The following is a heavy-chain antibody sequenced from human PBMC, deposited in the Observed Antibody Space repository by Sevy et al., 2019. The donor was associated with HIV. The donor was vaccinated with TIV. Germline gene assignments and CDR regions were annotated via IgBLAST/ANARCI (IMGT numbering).Heavy chain of an antibody. Sequence: GGSLRLSCTASGFTFSNYAMSWVRQAPGKGLEWVSVVSSSGGSSYDADSVEGRFTISRDNSKNTLYLQMKNLRAEDTALYYCAKGVLHWLDWYFDLWGRGTPVTVSS. CDR2: VSSSGGSS. CDR1: GFTFSNYA. D-gene: IGHD6-19*01. J-gene: IGHJ2*01. V-gene: IGHV3-23*01. CDR3: AKGVLHWLDWYFDL.